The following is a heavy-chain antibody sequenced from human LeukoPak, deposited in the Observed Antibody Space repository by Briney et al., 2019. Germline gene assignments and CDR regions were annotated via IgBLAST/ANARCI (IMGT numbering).Heavy chain of an antibody. J-gene: IGHJ4*02. CDR3: AREVRAFDY. V-gene: IGHV7-4-1*02. Sequence: VASVKVSCKASGCTFTSYGISWVRQASGQGLEWMGWINTNTGNPTYAQGFTGRFVFSLDTSVSTAYLQISSLKAEDTAVYYCAREVRAFDYWGQGTLVTVSS. CDR2: INTNTGNP. D-gene: IGHD4-11*01. CDR1: GCTFTSYG.